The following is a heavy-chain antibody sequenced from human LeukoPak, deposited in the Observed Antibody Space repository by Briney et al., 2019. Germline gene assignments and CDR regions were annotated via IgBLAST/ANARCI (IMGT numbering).Heavy chain of an antibody. Sequence: GGSLRLSCAASGFTFSSYTMNWVRQVPGKGLEWVSMIYSTDSTYYADSVKGRFSISRDSSKNTVYLQMNSLRAEDTAVYYCARDGVGEFGYWGQGTLVTVSS. CDR3: ARDGVGEFGY. J-gene: IGHJ4*02. CDR1: GFTFSSYT. CDR2: IYSTDST. D-gene: IGHD1-26*01. V-gene: IGHV3-66*01.